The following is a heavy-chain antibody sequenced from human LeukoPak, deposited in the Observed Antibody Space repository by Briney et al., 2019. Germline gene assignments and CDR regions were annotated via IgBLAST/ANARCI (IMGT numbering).Heavy chain of an antibody. Sequence: PGGSLRLSCAASGFTFNKYWMHWVRQAPGKGPVWVSRINSDGSGTFYADSVKGRFTISRDNAKNTLYLQMDSLRAEDSAVYICARESYYYSTGYYDHWGQGALVTVSS. CDR1: GFTFNKYW. D-gene: IGHD3-22*01. CDR2: INSDGSGT. CDR3: ARESYYYSTGYYDH. J-gene: IGHJ4*02. V-gene: IGHV3-74*01.